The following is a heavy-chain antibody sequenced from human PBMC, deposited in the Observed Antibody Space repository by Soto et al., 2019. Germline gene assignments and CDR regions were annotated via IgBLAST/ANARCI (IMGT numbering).Heavy chain of an antibody. CDR1: GGTFSSYT. CDR3: ARGSPVDTAMNDAFDI. J-gene: IGHJ3*02. V-gene: IGHV1-69*02. CDR2: IIPILGIA. Sequence: SVKVSCKASGGTFSSYTISWGRQAPGQGLEWMGRIIPILGIANYAQKFQGRVTITADKSTSTAYMKLSSLRSEDTAVYYCARGSPVDTAMNDAFDIWGQ. D-gene: IGHD5-18*01.